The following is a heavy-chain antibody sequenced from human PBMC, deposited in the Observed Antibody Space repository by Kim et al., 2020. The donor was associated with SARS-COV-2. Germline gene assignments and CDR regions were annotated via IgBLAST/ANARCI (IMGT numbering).Heavy chain of an antibody. J-gene: IGHJ3*02. V-gene: IGHV4-4*02. Sequence: SETLSLTCAVPGGSISRSNWWSWVRQPLGQGLEWIGEIYHSGSTNYNPSLQSRVTISVDKSKNQFSLKLSSVTAADTAVYYCARVPTITMDRGVIGDAFDNGGKGKMVTIS. CDR2: IYHSGST. CDR1: GGSISRSNW. CDR3: ARVPTITMDRGVIGDAFDN. D-gene: IGHD3-10*01.